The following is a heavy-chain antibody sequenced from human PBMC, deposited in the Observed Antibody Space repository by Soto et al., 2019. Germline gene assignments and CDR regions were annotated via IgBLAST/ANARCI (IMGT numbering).Heavy chain of an antibody. CDR3: ARVVRNDGGNV. CDR1: GFTFSSYA. V-gene: IGHV3-30-3*01. J-gene: IGHJ6*02. D-gene: IGHD1-1*01. CDR2: ISYDGSNK. Sequence: QVQLVESGGGVVQPGRSLRLSCAASGFTFSSYAMHWVRQAPGKGLEWVAVISYDGSNKYYADSVKGRFTISRDNSKNTLYLQMNSLRAEDTAVYYCARVVRNDGGNVWGQGTTVTVSS.